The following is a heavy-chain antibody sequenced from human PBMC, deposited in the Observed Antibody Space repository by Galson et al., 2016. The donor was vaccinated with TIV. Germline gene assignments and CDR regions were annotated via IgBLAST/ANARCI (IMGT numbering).Heavy chain of an antibody. CDR2: INTDGSTT. J-gene: IGHJ4*01. CDR1: GFTFSTYW. CDR3: SRPSHYYDISSFYPLDF. D-gene: IGHD3-22*01. Sequence: SLRLSCAASGFTFSTYWMHWVRQAPGKGLVWVSRINTDGSTTNYADSVKGRFTSSRDNAKNTLYLQMNGLSAEDTAVYYCSRPSHYYDISSFYPLDFWGHGTLVTVSS. V-gene: IGHV3-74*01.